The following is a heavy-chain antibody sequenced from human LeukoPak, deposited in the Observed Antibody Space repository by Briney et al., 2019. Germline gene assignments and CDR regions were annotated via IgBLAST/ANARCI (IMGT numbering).Heavy chain of an antibody. Sequence: ASVKVSCKASGYSFSVFGMTWVRQAPGQGLEWMGWISASSGNTNYAQKLQGRVTMTTDTSTNTAYMELRSLKSDDTAVYYCARAGATETTHFDYWGQGTLVTVSS. CDR1: GYSFSVFG. D-gene: IGHD4-17*01. CDR3: ARAGATETTHFDY. CDR2: ISASSGNT. J-gene: IGHJ4*02. V-gene: IGHV1-18*01.